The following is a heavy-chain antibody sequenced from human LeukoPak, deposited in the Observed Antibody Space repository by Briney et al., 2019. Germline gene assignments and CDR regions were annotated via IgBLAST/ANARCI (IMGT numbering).Heavy chain of an antibody. Sequence: PSQTLSLTCTVSGGSISSGGYYWSWIRQHPGKGLEWIGYIYYSGSTYYNPSLKSRVTISVDTSKNQFSLKLSSVTAADTAVYYCARGCSGGSCYPGAFDIWGQGTMVTVSS. CDR3: ARGCSGGSCYPGAFDI. CDR1: GGSISSGGYY. V-gene: IGHV4-31*03. D-gene: IGHD2-15*01. CDR2: IYYSGST. J-gene: IGHJ3*02.